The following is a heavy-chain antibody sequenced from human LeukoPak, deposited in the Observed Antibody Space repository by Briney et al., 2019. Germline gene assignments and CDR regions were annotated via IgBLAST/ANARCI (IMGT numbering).Heavy chain of an antibody. V-gene: IGHV4-31*03. Sequence: PSQTLSLTCTVSGGSISSGGYYWSWIRQHPGKGLEWIGYIYYSGSTYYNPSLKGRVTISVDTSKNQFSLKLSSVTAADTAVYYCARGVEMATISPNLIDYWGQGTLVTVSS. CDR1: GGSISSGGYY. D-gene: IGHD5-24*01. CDR3: ARGVEMATISPNLIDY. J-gene: IGHJ4*02. CDR2: IYYSGST.